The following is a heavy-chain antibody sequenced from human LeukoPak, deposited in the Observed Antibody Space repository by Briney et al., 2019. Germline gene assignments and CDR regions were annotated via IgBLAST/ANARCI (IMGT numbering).Heavy chain of an antibody. D-gene: IGHD6-13*01. CDR1: GFTFGSYA. CDR2: IFGSGGSA. V-gene: IGHV3-23*01. J-gene: IGHJ4*02. CDR3: ARAQQQLVRFAFDY. Sequence: GGSLRLSCAASGFTFGSYAMYWVRQAPGKGLEWVSGIFGSGGSAHYADSVKGRFTISRDNSKNTLYLQMNSLRAEDTAVYYCARAQQQLVRFAFDYWGQGTLVTVSS.